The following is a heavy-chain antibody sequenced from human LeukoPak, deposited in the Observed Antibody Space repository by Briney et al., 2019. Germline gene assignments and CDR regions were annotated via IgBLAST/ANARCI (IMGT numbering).Heavy chain of an antibody. CDR3: ARSSGGYDTPFDY. J-gene: IGHJ4*02. CDR2: IKQDGSET. D-gene: IGHD5-12*01. V-gene: IGHV3-7*01. Sequence: PGGSLRLSCAASRFTLSNYWMSWVRQAPGKGLEWVANIKQDGSETYYVDSVKGRFTISRDNAKNSLSLQMNSLRAEDTAVYYCARSSGGYDTPFDYWGQGTLVTVSS. CDR1: RFTLSNYW.